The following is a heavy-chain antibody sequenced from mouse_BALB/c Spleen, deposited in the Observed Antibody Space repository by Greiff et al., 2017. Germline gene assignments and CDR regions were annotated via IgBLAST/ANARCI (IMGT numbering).Heavy chain of an antibody. D-gene: IGHD1-1*01. CDR1: GFNIKDTY. CDR3: ARSILRRGYFDY. Sequence: EVQLQESGAELVKPGASVKLSCTASGFNIKDTYMHWVKQRPEQGLEWIGRIDPANGNTKYDPKFQGKATITADTSSNTAYLQLSSLTSEDTAVYYCARSILRRGYFDYWGQGTTLTVSS. V-gene: IGHV14-3*02. J-gene: IGHJ2*01. CDR2: IDPANGNT.